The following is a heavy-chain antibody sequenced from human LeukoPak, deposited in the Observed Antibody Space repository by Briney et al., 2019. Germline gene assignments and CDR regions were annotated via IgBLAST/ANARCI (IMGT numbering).Heavy chain of an antibody. J-gene: IGHJ4*02. CDR2: ISSSSSYI. CDR1: GFTFSRHN. CDR3: ARGSYGGDCYN. D-gene: IGHD2-21*02. Sequence: GGSLRLSCAASGFTFSRHNMNWVRQAPGKGLEWVSSISSSSSYIYYADSVKSRFTISRDNARNSLYLQMNSLRAEDTAVYYCARGSYGGDCYNWGQGTLVTVSS. V-gene: IGHV3-21*01.